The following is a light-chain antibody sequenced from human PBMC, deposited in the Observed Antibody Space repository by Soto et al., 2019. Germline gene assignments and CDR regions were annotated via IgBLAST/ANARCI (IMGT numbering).Light chain of an antibody. CDR2: ENY. V-gene: IGLV1-51*02. Sequence: QSVLPQPPSVSAAPGQKVTLSCSGSSSDIGRNYVSWYKHLPRTAPKLLIYENYKRPSGIPDRFSGSKSGTSATLGITGLQTGDEADYYCGTWDSSLTTFVFGTGTKLTVL. CDR3: GTWDSSLTTFV. CDR1: SSDIGRNY. J-gene: IGLJ1*01.